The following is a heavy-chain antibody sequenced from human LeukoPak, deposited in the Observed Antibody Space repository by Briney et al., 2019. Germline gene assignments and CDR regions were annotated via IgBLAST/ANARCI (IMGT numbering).Heavy chain of an antibody. V-gene: IGHV4-59*01. Sequence: ASETLSLTCTVSGGSISYYYWSWIRQPPGKGLEWIGSIYYSGSTNYNPSLQSRVTISVETSKNQVSLKLSSVTAADTAVYYCARHLYTGYDYCGQGILVTVSS. D-gene: IGHD5-12*01. CDR2: IYYSGST. CDR3: ARHLYTGYDY. J-gene: IGHJ4*02. CDR1: GGSISYYY.